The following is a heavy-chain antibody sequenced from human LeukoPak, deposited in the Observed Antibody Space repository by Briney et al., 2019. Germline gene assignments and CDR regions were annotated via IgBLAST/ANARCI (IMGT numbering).Heavy chain of an antibody. Sequence: PGGSLRLSCAASGFMFTSYWIGWVRQMPGKGLEWMGIIYPGDSDTRYSPSFQGQVTISADKSISTAYLQWSSLKASDTAMYYCARHDILTGYHFDYWGQGTLVTVSS. CDR3: ARHDILTGYHFDY. V-gene: IGHV5-51*01. CDR1: GFMFTSYW. J-gene: IGHJ4*02. D-gene: IGHD3-9*01. CDR2: IYPGDSDT.